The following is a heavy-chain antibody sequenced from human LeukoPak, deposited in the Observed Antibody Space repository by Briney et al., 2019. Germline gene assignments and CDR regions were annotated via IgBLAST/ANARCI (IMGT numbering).Heavy chain of an antibody. CDR1: GGSISSRS. V-gene: IGHV4-59*11. D-gene: IGHD3-22*01. J-gene: IGHJ4*02. CDR3: ATFYYDSSGYRD. CDR2: INYSGST. Sequence: PSETLSLTCTVSGGSISSRSWSWIRQPPGKGLEWIGYINYSGSTNYNHSLKSRVTISIDMAKNQVSLKLSSVTAADTAVYYCATFYYDSSGYRDWGQGTLVTVSS.